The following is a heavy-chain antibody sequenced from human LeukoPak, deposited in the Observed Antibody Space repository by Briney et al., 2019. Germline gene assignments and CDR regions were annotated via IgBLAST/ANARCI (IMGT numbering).Heavy chain of an antibody. CDR2: INPSGGST. Sequence: GASVTVSCKASGYTFTSYYMHWVRQAPGQGLEWMGIINPSGGSTSYAQKFQGRVTMTRDTSTSTVYMELSSLRSEDTAVYYCARGYLYYYDSSGLFDYWGQGTLVTVSS. D-gene: IGHD3-22*01. V-gene: IGHV1-46*01. J-gene: IGHJ4*02. CDR1: GYTFTSYY. CDR3: ARGYLYYYDSSGLFDY.